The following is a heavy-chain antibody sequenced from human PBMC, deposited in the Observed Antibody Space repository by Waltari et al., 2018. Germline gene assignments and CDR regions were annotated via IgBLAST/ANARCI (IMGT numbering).Heavy chain of an antibody. CDR3: AKREIGYAFDI. J-gene: IGHJ3*02. CDR1: GGTFGPYA. D-gene: IGHD1-26*01. V-gene: IGHV1-69*12. Sequence: QVQLVQSGAEVQQPGASVKVSCKASGGTFGPYAITWVRQAPGQGVEWRGGVIPIVGTPNYAPKFQGRVTVSADPSTSTAYLEVRRLISEDTAVYYCAKREIGYAFDIWGHGTMVTVSS. CDR2: VIPIVGTP.